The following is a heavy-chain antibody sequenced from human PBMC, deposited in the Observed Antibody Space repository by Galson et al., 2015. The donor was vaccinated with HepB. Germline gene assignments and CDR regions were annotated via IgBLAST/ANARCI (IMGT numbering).Heavy chain of an antibody. Sequence: SLRLSCAASGITLKDYHMSWMRQAPGKGLEWVSRIGSSGDYTTYADSVKGRFTISRDNAKKSLYLQMNNLRAEDTAVYYCARDYYGSGSYGRFDPWGQGTLVTVSS. D-gene: IGHD3-10*01. CDR3: ARDYYGSGSYGRFDP. CDR2: IGSSGDYT. V-gene: IGHV3-11*06. J-gene: IGHJ5*02. CDR1: GITLKDYH.